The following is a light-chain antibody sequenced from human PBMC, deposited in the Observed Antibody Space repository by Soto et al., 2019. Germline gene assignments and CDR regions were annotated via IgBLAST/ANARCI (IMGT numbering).Light chain of an antibody. Sequence: DIQMSQSPSTLSASVGDRVTITCRASQSISNWLAWYQQKPGKAPKLLIYKASTLESGVPSRFSGSGSGTDFTLSISSLQPDDSGTYYCQQYNSYYTFGQGTKVEIK. V-gene: IGKV1-5*03. J-gene: IGKJ2*01. CDR1: QSISNW. CDR3: QQYNSYYT. CDR2: KAS.